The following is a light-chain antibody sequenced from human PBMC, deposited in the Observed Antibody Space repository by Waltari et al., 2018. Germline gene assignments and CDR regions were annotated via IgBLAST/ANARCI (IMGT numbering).Light chain of an antibody. Sequence: DIHLTQSPSILSASAGDRVTITCRASQNINSRLAWYQQQPGKAPELLIYKASILETGVPSRFSGSESGTEFTLSISSLQPDDFATYYCHQYNTYSWTFGQGTKLEVK. CDR1: QNINSR. J-gene: IGKJ1*01. CDR2: KAS. V-gene: IGKV1-5*03. CDR3: HQYNTYSWT.